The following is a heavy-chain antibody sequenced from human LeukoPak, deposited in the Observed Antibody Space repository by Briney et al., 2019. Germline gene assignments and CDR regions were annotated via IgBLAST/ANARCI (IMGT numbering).Heavy chain of an antibody. D-gene: IGHD5/OR15-5a*01. V-gene: IGHV4-34*01. CDR1: GGSFSGYY. J-gene: IGHJ3*02. CDR3: ARVSASTWAFDI. CDR2: INHSGST. Sequence: SETLSLTCAVYGGSFSGYYWSWIRQPPGKGLEWIGEINHSGSTNYNPSLKSRVTISVDTSKNQFSLELSSVTAADTAVYYCARVSASTWAFDIWGQGTMVTVSS.